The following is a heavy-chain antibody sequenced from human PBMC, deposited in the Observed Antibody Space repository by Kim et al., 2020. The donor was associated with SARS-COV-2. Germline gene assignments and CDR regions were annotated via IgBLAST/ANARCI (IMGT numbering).Heavy chain of an antibody. CDR3: ARDGKDYYYGMDV. V-gene: IGHV3-53*01. Sequence: YPDSVKGRFTITRDNSKNTLYLQMNSLRAEDTAVYYCARDGKDYYYGMDVWGQGTTVTVSS. J-gene: IGHJ6*02.